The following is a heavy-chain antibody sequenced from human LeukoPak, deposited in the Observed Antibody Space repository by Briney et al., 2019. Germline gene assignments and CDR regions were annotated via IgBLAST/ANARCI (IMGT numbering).Heavy chain of an antibody. CDR3: AKGGTRGYSSGYCMDV. CDR1: GFTFSGYA. CDR2: ISGSGVTT. Sequence: GGSLRLSCEASGFTFSGYAMSWVRQAPGKGLEWVSCISGSGVTTYHADSVKGRFTISRDNSKNTLFLQMNSLRVEDTAVYYCAKGGTRGYSSGYCMDVWGQGTTVTVSS. V-gene: IGHV3-23*01. D-gene: IGHD5-18*01. J-gene: IGHJ6*02.